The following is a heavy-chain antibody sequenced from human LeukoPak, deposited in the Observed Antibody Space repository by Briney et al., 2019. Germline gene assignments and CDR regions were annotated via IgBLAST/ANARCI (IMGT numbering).Heavy chain of an antibody. Sequence: ASVKVSCKVSGYTLTELSMHWVRQAPGKGLEWMGGFNPEDGETIYAQKFQGRVTMTEDTSTDTAYMELSSLRSEDTAVYYCASGRPYDFWSGSPFDPWGQGTLVTVSS. CDR1: GYTLTELS. D-gene: IGHD3-3*01. CDR3: ASGRPYDFWSGSPFDP. CDR2: FNPEDGET. V-gene: IGHV1-24*01. J-gene: IGHJ5*02.